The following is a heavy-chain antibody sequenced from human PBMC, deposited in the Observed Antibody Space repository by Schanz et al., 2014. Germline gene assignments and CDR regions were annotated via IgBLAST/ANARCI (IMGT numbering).Heavy chain of an antibody. CDR1: GYTFVSYS. CDR3: ATMWGYCTATACQMLEVLDV. Sequence: QVQLVQSGAEVKKPGASVKVSCKASGYTFVSYSMHWVRQAPGQGLEWMGIINPSGGGTSYALRFQDRVTVTRDTSRSTVYMELSSLRSDDTAMYYCATMWGYCTATACQMLEVLDVWGQGTMVTVSS. CDR2: INPSGGGT. J-gene: IGHJ3*01. D-gene: IGHD2-8*02. V-gene: IGHV1-46*01.